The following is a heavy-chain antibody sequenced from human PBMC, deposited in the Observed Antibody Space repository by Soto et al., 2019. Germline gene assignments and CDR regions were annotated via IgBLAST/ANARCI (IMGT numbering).Heavy chain of an antibody. J-gene: IGHJ3*02. CDR2: FDPEDGET. D-gene: IGHD2-21*01. CDR3: AREGLCGGDCYSAFDI. Sequence: ASVKVSCKVSGYTLTELSMHWVRQAPGKGLEWMGGFDPEDGETIYAQKLQGRVTMTEDTSTDTAYMELSSLRSEDTAVYYCAREGLCGGDCYSAFDIWGQGTMVTVSS. CDR1: GYTLTELS. V-gene: IGHV1-24*01.